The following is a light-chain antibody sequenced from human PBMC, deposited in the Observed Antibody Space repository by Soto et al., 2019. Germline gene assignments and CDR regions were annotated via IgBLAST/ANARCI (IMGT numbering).Light chain of an antibody. V-gene: IGKV3-20*01. Sequence: EIVLTQSPDTLSLSPGEGATLSCRASQSVTSNYLAWYQQKPGRALRLLIDGASTRATGIPDRFSGSGSGTDFTLTISRLEPEDVAVYYCQQYEAVVTFGQGTKVDIK. CDR1: QSVTSNY. CDR3: QQYEAVVT. J-gene: IGKJ1*01. CDR2: GAS.